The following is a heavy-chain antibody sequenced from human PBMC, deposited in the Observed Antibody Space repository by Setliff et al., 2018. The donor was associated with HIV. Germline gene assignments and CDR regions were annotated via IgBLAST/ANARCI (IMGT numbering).Heavy chain of an antibody. CDR2: INGGGTTI. D-gene: IGHD4-17*01. J-gene: IGHJ4*02. Sequence: GGSLRLSCAASGFTFSRYSMNWVRQAPGKGLEWLSYINGGGTTIYYADSVKGRFTISRDNSKNTLYLQMNSLRAEDTAVYYCARGGARGDYGYFDYWGQGTLVTVSS. V-gene: IGHV3-48*01. CDR1: GFTFSRYS. CDR3: ARGGARGDYGYFDY.